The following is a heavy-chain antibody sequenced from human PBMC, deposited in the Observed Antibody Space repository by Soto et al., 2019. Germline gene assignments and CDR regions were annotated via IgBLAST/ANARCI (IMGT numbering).Heavy chain of an antibody. D-gene: IGHD5-12*01. CDR3: VSSLSGSDSCGVC. CDR1: GYTFTSHY. CDR2: INARGGST. J-gene: IGHJ4*02. V-gene: IGHV1-46*03. Sequence: ASVKVSCKASGYTFTSHYIYWVRQAPGQGLEWMGMINARGGSTSYAQKFQGRVTMTRDTSTSTVYMELSSLRSEDTAVYYCVSSLSGSDSCGVCWGQGALVTVSS.